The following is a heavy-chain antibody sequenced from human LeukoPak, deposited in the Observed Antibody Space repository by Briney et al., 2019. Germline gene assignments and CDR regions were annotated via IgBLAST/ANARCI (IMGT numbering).Heavy chain of an antibody. CDR1: GGSISNSFW. D-gene: IGHD3-10*01. Sequence: MASGTLSLTCAVSGGSISNSFWCNWVRQSPGKGLEWIGEIYQSGSTNYNPSLQSRVTISVDKSKNQFSLKLTSVTAADTAVYYCATSSHYSQRIWGQGTLVTVSS. J-gene: IGHJ4*02. V-gene: IGHV4-4*02. CDR3: ATSSHYSQRI. CDR2: IYQSGST.